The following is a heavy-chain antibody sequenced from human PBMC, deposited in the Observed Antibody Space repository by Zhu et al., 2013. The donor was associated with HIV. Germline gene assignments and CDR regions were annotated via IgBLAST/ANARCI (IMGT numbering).Heavy chain of an antibody. CDR1: GYSITSGYY. CDR2: IYYSGTT. Sequence: QVQLQESGPGLVKPSETLSLTCGVSGYSITSGYYWGWIRQPPGKGLEWIGNIYYSGTTYYNPSLKTRVTISVDTSKNQFSLKLSSVTAADTAVYYCARHSSGWSRMGAYQHWGQGTLVTVSS. J-gene: IGHJ1*01. V-gene: IGHV4-38-2*01. CDR3: ARHSSGWSRMGAYQH. D-gene: IGHD6-19*01.